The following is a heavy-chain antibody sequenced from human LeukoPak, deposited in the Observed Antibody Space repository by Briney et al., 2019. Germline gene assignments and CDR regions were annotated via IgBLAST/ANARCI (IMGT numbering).Heavy chain of an antibody. CDR2: INRDGSER. V-gene: IGHV3-7*01. CDR3: ARGYCSGNSCSRGY. J-gene: IGHJ4*02. D-gene: IGHD2-15*01. CDR1: GFTFSRCW. Sequence: GGSLRLSCAASGFTFSRCWMSWVRQAPGKGLEWVANINRDGSERYYVESVKGRFTISRDNAKNSLYLQMNSLRAEDTAVYYCARGYCSGNSCSRGYWGQGALVTVSS.